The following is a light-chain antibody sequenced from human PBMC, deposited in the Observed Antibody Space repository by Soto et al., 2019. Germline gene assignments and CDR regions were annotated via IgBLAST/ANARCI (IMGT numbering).Light chain of an antibody. CDR1: SSDVGGYNF. V-gene: IGLV2-14*03. CDR2: DVR. CDR3: SSYTSSSTVI. Sequence: QSALTQPASVSGSPGQSITISCTGTSSDVGGYNFVSWYQQHPGKAPKFIIYDVRNRPSGVSNRFSGSRSGNTASLTISGLQAEDGADYYCSSYTSSSTVIFGGGTQLTVL. J-gene: IGLJ2*01.